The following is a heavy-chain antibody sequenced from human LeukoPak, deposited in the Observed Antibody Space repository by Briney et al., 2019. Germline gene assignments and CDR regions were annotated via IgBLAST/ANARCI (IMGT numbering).Heavy chain of an antibody. J-gene: IGHJ4*02. Sequence: GGSLRLSCAASGFTFSTYSMNWVRQAPGKGLEWVSSISSSSSYIYYADSVKGRFTISRDNAKNSLYLQMNSLRAEDTAVYYCARDRNRGYFDYWGQGTLVTVSS. V-gene: IGHV3-21*06. CDR2: ISSSSSYI. CDR3: ARDRNRGYFDY. CDR1: GFTFSTYS.